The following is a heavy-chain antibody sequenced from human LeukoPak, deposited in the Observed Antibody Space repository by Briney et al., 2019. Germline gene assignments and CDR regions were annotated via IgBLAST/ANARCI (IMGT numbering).Heavy chain of an antibody. Sequence: GGSLRLPCAASEFTVTNNHMNWVRQAPGKGLEWVSNIFSDGTTYYSDSVKGRFTISRDISKNTLYFQMNSLRVEDTAVYYCARDPKDGYAHLDYWGQGTVVTVSS. CDR3: ARDPKDGYAHLDY. CDR1: EFTVTNNH. V-gene: IGHV3-66*02. D-gene: IGHD5-24*01. J-gene: IGHJ4*02. CDR2: IFSDGTT.